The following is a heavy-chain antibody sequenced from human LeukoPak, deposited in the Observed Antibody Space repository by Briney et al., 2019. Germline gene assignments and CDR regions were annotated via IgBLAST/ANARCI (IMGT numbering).Heavy chain of an antibody. CDR1: GGSFSGYY. V-gene: IGHV4-34*01. Sequence: PSETLSLTCAVYGGSFSGYYWSWIRQPPGKGLEWIGEINHSGSTNYNPSLKSRVTISVDTSKNQFSLKLSSVTAADTAVYYCASLRYDFWSGYYYIFRGYDYWGQGTLVTVSS. CDR2: INHSGST. D-gene: IGHD3-3*01. CDR3: ASLRYDFWSGYYYIFRGYDY. J-gene: IGHJ4*02.